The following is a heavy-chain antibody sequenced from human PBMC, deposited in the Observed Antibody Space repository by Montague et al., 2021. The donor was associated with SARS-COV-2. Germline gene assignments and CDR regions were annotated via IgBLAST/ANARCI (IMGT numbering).Heavy chain of an antibody. CDR1: GGSISSSSYY. D-gene: IGHD2-2*01. CDR2: IYYSGST. Sequence: SETLSPTCTVSGGSISSSSYYWGWIRQPPGKGLEWIGSIYYSGSTYYNPSLKSRVTISVDTSKNQFSLKLSSVTAADTALYYCARQGDQLLLEYWFDPWGQGTLVTVSS. J-gene: IGHJ5*02. CDR3: ARQGDQLLLEYWFDP. V-gene: IGHV4-39*01.